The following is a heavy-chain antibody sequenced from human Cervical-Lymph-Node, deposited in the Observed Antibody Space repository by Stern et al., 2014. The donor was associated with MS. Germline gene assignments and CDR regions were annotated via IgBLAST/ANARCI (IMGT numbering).Heavy chain of an antibody. J-gene: IGHJ5*02. CDR1: GGSISSYY. Sequence: LQLQESGPGLVKPSETLSLTCTVSGGSISSYYWSWIRQPPGKGLEWIGYIYYSGSTNYNPSLKSRVTISVDTSKNQFSLKLSSVTAADTAVYYCARDSRSGGFDPWGQGTLVTVSS. CDR2: IYYSGST. D-gene: IGHD3-3*01. CDR3: ARDSRSGGFDP. V-gene: IGHV4-59*01.